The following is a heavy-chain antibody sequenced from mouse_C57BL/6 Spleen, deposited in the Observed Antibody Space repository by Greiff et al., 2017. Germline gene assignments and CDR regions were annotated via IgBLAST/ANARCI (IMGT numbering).Heavy chain of an antibody. V-gene: IGHV3-6*01. J-gene: IGHJ2*01. Sequence: EVKVEESGPGLVKPSQSLSLTCSVTGYSITSGYYWNWIRQFPGNKLEWMGYISYDGSNNYNPSLKNRISITRDTSKNQFFLKLNSVTTEDTATYYCARGRWLLPYYFDYWGQGTTLTVSS. D-gene: IGHD2-3*01. CDR3: ARGRWLLPYYFDY. CDR2: ISYDGSN. CDR1: GYSITSGYY.